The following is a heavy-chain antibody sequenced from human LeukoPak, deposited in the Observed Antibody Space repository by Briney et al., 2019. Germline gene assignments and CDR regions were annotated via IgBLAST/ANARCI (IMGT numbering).Heavy chain of an antibody. CDR3: ARQNDFRLDY. Sequence: GESLKISCKGSGYTFSSYWIGWVRQMPGKGLEWMGIIYPGESDTRYSPSLQGQVTISVDTSIGTAYLQWSSLKASDTAIYYCARQNDFRLDYWGQGTLVTVSS. V-gene: IGHV5-51*01. J-gene: IGHJ4*02. D-gene: IGHD3-3*01. CDR2: IYPGESDT. CDR1: GYTFSSYW.